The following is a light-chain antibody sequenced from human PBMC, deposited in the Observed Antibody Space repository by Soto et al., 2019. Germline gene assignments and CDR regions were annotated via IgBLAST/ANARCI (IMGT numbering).Light chain of an antibody. V-gene: IGKV3-11*01. CDR2: DAS. CDR3: QQRSNWPPIT. Sequence: IGVTQSPGTVSLSTGERATLSCRASQSVSSYLAWYQQKPGQAPRLLIYDASNRATGIPARFSGSGSGTDFTLTISSLEPEDFAVYYCQQRSNWPPITSGQGTRLENK. CDR1: QSVSSY. J-gene: IGKJ5*01.